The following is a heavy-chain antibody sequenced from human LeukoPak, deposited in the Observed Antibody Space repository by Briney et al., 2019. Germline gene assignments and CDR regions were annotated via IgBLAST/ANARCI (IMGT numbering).Heavy chain of an antibody. CDR3: AREKTNYYDSSGSPWSYAFDI. J-gene: IGHJ3*02. CDR2: IYHSGST. Sequence: SGTLSLTCAVSGGSISSSNWWSWVRQPPGKGLEWIGEIYHSGSTNYNPSLKSRVTISVDKSKNQFSLKLSSVTAADTAVYYCAREKTNYYDSSGSPWSYAFDIWGQGTMVTVSS. V-gene: IGHV4-4*02. D-gene: IGHD3-22*01. CDR1: GGSISSSNW.